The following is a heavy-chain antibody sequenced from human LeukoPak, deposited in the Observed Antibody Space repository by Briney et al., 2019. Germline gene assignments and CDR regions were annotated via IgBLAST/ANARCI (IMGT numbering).Heavy chain of an antibody. D-gene: IGHD3-9*01. CDR1: GGSISSYY. J-gene: IGHJ4*02. V-gene: IGHV4-59*01. CDR2: VYSSGST. CDR3: ARTAILTGYYNLDY. Sequence: SETLSLTCTVSGGSISSYYWSWIRQSPGKGLEWIGYVYSSGSTNSNPSLKSRVTISVDTSKNQFSLKVNSVTAADTAVYYCARTAILTGYYNLDYWGQGTLVTVSS.